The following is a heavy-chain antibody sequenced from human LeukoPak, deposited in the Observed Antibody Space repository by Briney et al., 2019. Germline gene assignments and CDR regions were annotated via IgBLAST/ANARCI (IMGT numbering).Heavy chain of an antibody. D-gene: IGHD2-2*01. J-gene: IGHJ4*02. CDR1: GGSFNGYY. CDR2: INHMGST. Sequence: SETLSLTCAVYGGSFNGYYWSWIRQPPRKGLDWIGEINHMGSTNYNPSPKSRVTISVDTSKNQFSLKLSSVTAADTAVYYCARKGYCSSTSCYYFDYWGQGTLVTVSS. CDR3: ARKGYCSSTSCYYFDY. V-gene: IGHV4-34*01.